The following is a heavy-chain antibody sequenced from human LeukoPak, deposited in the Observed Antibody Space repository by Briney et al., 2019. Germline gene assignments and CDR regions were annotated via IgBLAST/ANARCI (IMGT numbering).Heavy chain of an antibody. Sequence: GGSLRLSCAASGFTFSSYAMSWVRQAPGKGLEWVSAISGSGGSTYYADSVKGRFTISRNNSKNTLYLQMNSLRAEDTAVYYCAKGYSGYDCADYWGQGTLVTVSS. V-gene: IGHV3-23*01. J-gene: IGHJ4*02. D-gene: IGHD5-12*01. CDR1: GFTFSSYA. CDR3: AKGYSGYDCADY. CDR2: ISGSGGST.